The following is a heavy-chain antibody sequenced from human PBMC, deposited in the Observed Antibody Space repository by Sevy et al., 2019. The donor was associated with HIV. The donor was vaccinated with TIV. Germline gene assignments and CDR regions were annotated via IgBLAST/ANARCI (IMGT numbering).Heavy chain of an antibody. CDR2: SRNKANGYTT. CDR3: ARSGSHFDY. Sequence: GGSLRLSCAASGFTFSDHYMDWVRQAPGKGLEWVGRSRNKANGYTTEYAGSVKGRFSISRDDSKNSLYLQMNYLKTEDTAVYHCARSGSHFDYWGQGTLVTVSS. J-gene: IGHJ4*02. CDR1: GFTFSDHY. V-gene: IGHV3-72*01. D-gene: IGHD1-26*01.